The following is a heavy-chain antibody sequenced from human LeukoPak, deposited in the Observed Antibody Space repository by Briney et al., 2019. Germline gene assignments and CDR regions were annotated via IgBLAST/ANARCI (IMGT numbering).Heavy chain of an antibody. J-gene: IGHJ4*02. Sequence: PGGSLGLSCAASGFTFDDYAMHWVRQAPGKGLEWVSLISWDGGSTYYADSVKGRFTISRDNSKNSLYLQMNSLRAEDTALYYCAKDMGWGIAAAGPVDYWGQGTLVTVSS. V-gene: IGHV3-43D*03. CDR2: ISWDGGST. CDR3: AKDMGWGIAAAGPVDY. D-gene: IGHD6-13*01. CDR1: GFTFDDYA.